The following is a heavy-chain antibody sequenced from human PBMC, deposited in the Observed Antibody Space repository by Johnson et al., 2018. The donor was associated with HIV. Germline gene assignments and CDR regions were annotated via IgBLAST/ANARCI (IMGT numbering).Heavy chain of an antibody. Sequence: QMLLVESGGGLVQPGRSLRLSCAASGFTFSTYAMHWVRQAPGKGLEWVAVLSSDESNKYYADSVKGRFTLSRDNSKNTLFLQMDSLRADDTAVYYCAREGVIGSYYDAFDLWGQGTMVTVSS. J-gene: IGHJ3*01. CDR1: GFTFSTYA. CDR2: LSSDESNK. D-gene: IGHD1-26*01. CDR3: AREGVIGSYYDAFDL. V-gene: IGHV3-30*04.